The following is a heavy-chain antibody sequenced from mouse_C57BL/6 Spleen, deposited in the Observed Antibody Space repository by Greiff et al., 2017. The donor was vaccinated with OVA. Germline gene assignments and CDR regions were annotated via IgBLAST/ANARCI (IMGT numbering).Heavy chain of an antibody. D-gene: IGHD1-1*01. CDR2: ILPGSGST. Sequence: VKLQESGAELMKPGASVKLSCKATGYTFTGYWIEWVKQRPGHGLEWIGEILPGSGSTNYNEKFKGKATFTAATSSNTAYMQLSSLTTEDSAIYYCARLHYYGSSYEGYFDYWGQGTTLTVSS. CDR3: ARLHYYGSSYEGYFDY. CDR1: GYTFTGYW. V-gene: IGHV1-9*01. J-gene: IGHJ2*01.